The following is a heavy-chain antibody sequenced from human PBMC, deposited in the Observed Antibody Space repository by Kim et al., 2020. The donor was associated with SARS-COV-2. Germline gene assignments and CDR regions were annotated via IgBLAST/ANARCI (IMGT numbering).Heavy chain of an antibody. CDR1: GYTFTNYV. Sequence: ASVKVSCKASGYTFTNYVINWVRQAPGQGLEWMGGINTNTGNPTYAQGFTGRFVFSLDTSVSTAYLQISSLKAEDTAIYYCAKDGVRWGLLNWFDPWCLG. CDR2: INTNTGNP. V-gene: IGHV7-4-1*02. D-gene: IGHD1-26*01. J-gene: IGHJ5*02. CDR3: AKDGVRWGLLNWFDP.